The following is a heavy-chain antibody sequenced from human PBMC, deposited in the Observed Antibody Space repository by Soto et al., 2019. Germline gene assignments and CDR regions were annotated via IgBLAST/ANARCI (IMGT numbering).Heavy chain of an antibody. CDR1: GFTFSNYA. V-gene: IGHV3-23*01. CDR2: FSASSGST. Sequence: QPGGSLRLSCAASGFTFSNYAMSWVRQAPGKGLEWVSTFSASSGSTYYADSLKGRFTISRDNSKNTLYLQMNSLRAEDTAVYYCARGSSGYYYYGMDVWGQGTTVTVSS. J-gene: IGHJ6*02. CDR3: ARGSSGYYYYGMDV. D-gene: IGHD6-25*01.